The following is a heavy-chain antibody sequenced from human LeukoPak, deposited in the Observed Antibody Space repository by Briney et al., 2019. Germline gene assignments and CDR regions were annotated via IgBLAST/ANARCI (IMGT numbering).Heavy chain of an antibody. D-gene: IGHD2-8*01. CDR3: ARADPLYIVLMVYATHLDY. CDR2: INPSGGST. Sequence: ASVKVSCKASGYTFTSYYMHWVRQAPGQGLEWMGIINPSGGSTSYAQKLQGRVTMTSDTSTSTVYMELSSLRSEDTAVYYCARADPLYIVLMVYATHLDYWGQGTLVTVSS. CDR1: GYTFTSYY. J-gene: IGHJ4*02. V-gene: IGHV1-46*04.